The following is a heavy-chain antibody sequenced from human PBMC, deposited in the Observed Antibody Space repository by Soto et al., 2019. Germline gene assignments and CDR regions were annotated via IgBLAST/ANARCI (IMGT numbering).Heavy chain of an antibody. J-gene: IGHJ6*02. Sequence: SETLSLTCTVSGDSISSYYWSWIRQPPGKELEWIGYIYYSGSTNYNPSLTIRVTISVDTSKNQFSLNLRAGSAADTAIYYWAIVIIGSDNDHGMDASGQGPMV. CDR2: IYYSGST. CDR3: AIVIIGSDNDHGMDA. CDR1: GDSISSYY. V-gene: IGHV4-59*01. D-gene: IGHD3-16*01.